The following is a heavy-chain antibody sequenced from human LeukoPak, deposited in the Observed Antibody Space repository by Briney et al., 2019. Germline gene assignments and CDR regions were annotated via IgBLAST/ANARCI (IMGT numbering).Heavy chain of an antibody. V-gene: IGHV1-69*13. CDR3: ARDSSGWYYFDY. Sequence: SVKVSCKASGGTFSSYAISWVRQAPGQGLEWMGGIIPIFGTANYAQKFQGRVTITADESTSTAYMELSSLRSEDTAVYYCARDSSGWYYFDYWGQGTLVTVSS. D-gene: IGHD6-19*01. CDR2: IIPIFGTA. CDR1: GGTFSSYA. J-gene: IGHJ4*02.